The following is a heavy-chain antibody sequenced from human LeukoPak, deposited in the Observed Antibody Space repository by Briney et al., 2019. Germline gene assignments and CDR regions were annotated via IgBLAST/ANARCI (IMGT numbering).Heavy chain of an antibody. Sequence: SETLSLTCAVSGGSISSSNWWSWVRQPPGKGLEWIGEINHSGSTNYNPSLKSRVTISVDTSKNQFSLKLSSVTAADTAVYYCARAYSSGLRGYYYYMDVWGKGTTVTVSS. D-gene: IGHD6-19*01. V-gene: IGHV4-4*02. CDR1: GGSISSSNW. CDR3: ARAYSSGLRGYYYYMDV. J-gene: IGHJ6*03. CDR2: INHSGST.